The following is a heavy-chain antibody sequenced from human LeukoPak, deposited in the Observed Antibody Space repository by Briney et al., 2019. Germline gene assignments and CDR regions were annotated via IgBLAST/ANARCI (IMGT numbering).Heavy chain of an antibody. V-gene: IGHV3-7*01. CDR3: VREGAYSTSSPAGY. D-gene: IGHD6-6*01. J-gene: IGHJ4*02. Sequence: GGCLRLSCAASGLTFSSYWMSWVRQAPGKRLEWVANINQDGREKYYVDSVKGRFIISRDNARNSLFLQMNILTAEDTAIYYCVREGAYSTSSPAGYWGQGTLVSVSS. CDR2: INQDGREK. CDR1: GLTFSSYW.